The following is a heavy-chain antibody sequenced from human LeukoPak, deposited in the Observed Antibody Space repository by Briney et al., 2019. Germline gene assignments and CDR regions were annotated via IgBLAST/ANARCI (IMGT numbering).Heavy chain of an antibody. D-gene: IGHD3-22*01. V-gene: IGHV3-64*01. J-gene: IGHJ4*02. CDR1: GFTFSSYA. CDR2: ISSNGGST. CDR3: ARYRVPDYYDSSGYYDY. Sequence: GGSLRLSCAASGFTFSSYAMHWVRQAPGKGLEYVSAISSNGGSTYYANSVKGRFTISRDNSKNTLYLQMGSLRAEDMAVYYCARYRVPDYYDSSGYYDYWGQGTLVTVSS.